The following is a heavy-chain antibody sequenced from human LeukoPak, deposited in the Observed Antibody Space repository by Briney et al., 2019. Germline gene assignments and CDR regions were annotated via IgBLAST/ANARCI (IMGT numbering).Heavy chain of an antibody. Sequence: GESLKISCQGSGYSFTNYWIGWVRQMPGKGLEWMGIIHPGDSDTKYSPSFQGQVTISADKSISTAYLQWSSLKASDTAMYYCARHLSSSIWYNYNYYMDVWGKGTTVTVSS. D-gene: IGHD6-13*01. J-gene: IGHJ6*03. CDR3: ARHLSSSIWYNYNYYMDV. V-gene: IGHV5-51*01. CDR2: IHPGDSDT. CDR1: GYSFTNYW.